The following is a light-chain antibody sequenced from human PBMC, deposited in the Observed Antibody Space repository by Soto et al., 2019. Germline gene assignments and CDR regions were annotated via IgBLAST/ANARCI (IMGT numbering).Light chain of an antibody. J-gene: IGKJ4*01. CDR3: QQYYSSPPLT. V-gene: IGKV4-1*01. CDR1: QSVLYSSNDKNY. CDR2: WAS. Sequence: DIVMTQSPDSLAVSLGERATINCKSSQSVLYSSNDKNYLAWYQQKPGQPPKLLIYWASIRESGVPDRFSGSGSGTDFTLTISSLQAEDVEVYYCQQYYSSPPLTFGGGTEVEIK.